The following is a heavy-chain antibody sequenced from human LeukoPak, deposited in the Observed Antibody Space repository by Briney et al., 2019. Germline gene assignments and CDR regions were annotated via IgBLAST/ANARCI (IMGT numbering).Heavy chain of an antibody. CDR3: ARNKTITAAGTFDQ. CDR1: GASISSYTYY. D-gene: IGHD6-13*01. J-gene: IGHJ4*02. CDR2: LYNSAST. V-gene: IGHV4-39*01. Sequence: SETLTLTCTVSGASISSYTYYWGWIRQPPGKGLEWIGSLYNSASTHYNPSLKSRVTMAADTSKNQFSLRLRSVTAADTAIYYCARNKTITAAGTFDQWGQGTLVTVSS.